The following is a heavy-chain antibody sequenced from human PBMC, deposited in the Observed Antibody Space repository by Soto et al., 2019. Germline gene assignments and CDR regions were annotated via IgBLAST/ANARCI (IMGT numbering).Heavy chain of an antibody. J-gene: IGHJ1*01. CDR2: ISAYNGNT. CDR1: GYTFTSYG. CDR3: ARAVSGYSYGSLLAEYFQH. Sequence: ASVKVSCKASGYTFTSYGISWVRQAPGQGLEWMGWISAYNGNTNYAQKLQGRVTMTTDTSTSTAYMELRSLRSDDTAVYYCARAVSGYSYGSLLAEYFQHWGQGTLVTVSS. V-gene: IGHV1-18*01. D-gene: IGHD5-18*01.